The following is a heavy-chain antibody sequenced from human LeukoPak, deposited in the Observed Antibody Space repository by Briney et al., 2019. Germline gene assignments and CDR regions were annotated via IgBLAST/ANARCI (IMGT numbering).Heavy chain of an antibody. CDR2: ISISGSYI. D-gene: IGHD1-14*01. CDR3: ARVGPWVNPDYYYYYMDV. V-gene: IGHV3-21*01. J-gene: IGHJ6*03. CDR1: GFTFSSYE. Sequence: GGSLRLSCAASGFTFSSYEMNWVRQAPGKGLEGVSSISISGSYIYYADSVKGRFTISRDNAKNSLYLQMNSLRAEDTAVYYCARVGPWVNPDYYYYYMDVWGKGTTVTVSS.